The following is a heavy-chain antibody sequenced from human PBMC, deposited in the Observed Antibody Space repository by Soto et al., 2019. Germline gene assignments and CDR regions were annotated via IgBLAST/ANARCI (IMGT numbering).Heavy chain of an antibody. CDR2: ISGSGGST. Sequence: EVQLLESGGGLVQPGGSLRLSCAASGFTFSSYAMSWVRQAPGKGLEWVSAISGSGGSTYYADSVKGRSTISRDNSKNTLDLHMTSLRAEDTGVYYCAKDLKSSPTPPYYYYYDMDVWGKGTTVTVSS. V-gene: IGHV3-23*01. J-gene: IGHJ6*03. D-gene: IGHD6-13*01. CDR3: AKDLKSSPTPPYYYYYDMDV. CDR1: GFTFSSYA.